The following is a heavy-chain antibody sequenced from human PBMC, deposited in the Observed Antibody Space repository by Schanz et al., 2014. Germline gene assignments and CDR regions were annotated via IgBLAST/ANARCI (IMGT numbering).Heavy chain of an antibody. J-gene: IGHJ4*02. CDR2: ISAYNGNT. D-gene: IGHD3-9*01. V-gene: IGHV1-18*01. Sequence: QVQLVQSGAAVKKPAASVKVSCKASGYTFTSYGISWVRQAPGQGLEWMGWISAYNGNTKYPQKLQGRVTMTTDTSTSTAYMELRSLRSDDTAVYYCARDAADFYDILTEEDYWGQGTLVTVSS. CDR3: ARDAADFYDILTEEDY. CDR1: GYTFTSYG.